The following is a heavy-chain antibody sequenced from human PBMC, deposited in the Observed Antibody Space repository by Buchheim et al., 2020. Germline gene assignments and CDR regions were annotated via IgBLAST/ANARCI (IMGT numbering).Heavy chain of an antibody. D-gene: IGHD3-10*01. CDR1: GFTFSSHG. J-gene: IGHJ6*02. CDR2: TSYDGSKK. V-gene: IGHV3-30*18. Sequence: QVQLVESGGGVVQPGRSLRLSCAASGFTFSSHGMHWVRQAPGKGLAWVAVTSYDGSKKYYGDSVKGRFTISRDNSKTTLYLQMNSLRAEDTAVYYCAKDYYGSGSYDGMDVWGQGTT. CDR3: AKDYYGSGSYDGMDV.